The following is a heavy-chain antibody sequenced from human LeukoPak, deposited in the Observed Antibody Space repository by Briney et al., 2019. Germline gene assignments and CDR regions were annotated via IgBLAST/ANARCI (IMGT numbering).Heavy chain of an antibody. CDR1: GVSIISTNSY. Sequence: SETLSLTCTVSGVSIISTNSYWGWIRQSPRTGLEWIGNIYSSGRTYYDPSLKSRVTISIDMSENQFSLKLTSVTAADTAVYYCARKREGPTTGIDYWGQGTLVTVSS. D-gene: IGHD1-26*01. CDR3: ARKREGPTTGIDY. V-gene: IGHV4-39*07. CDR2: IYSSGRT. J-gene: IGHJ4*02.